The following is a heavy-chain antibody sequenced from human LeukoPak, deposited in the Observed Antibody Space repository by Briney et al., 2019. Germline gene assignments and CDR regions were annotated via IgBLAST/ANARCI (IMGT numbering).Heavy chain of an antibody. CDR3: ARGDRRSGWYLFRAFDI. J-gene: IGHJ3*02. Sequence: SQTLSLTCAVSGRSFSAFFWRWVSQPAARGLGWVGDVGHSGSADYNPSLKSRVTISVDTSKNQFSLKLSSVTAADTAVYYCARGDRRSGWYLFRAFDIWGQGTMVTVSS. V-gene: IGHV4-34*01. CDR1: GRSFSAFF. D-gene: IGHD6-19*01. CDR2: VGHSGSA.